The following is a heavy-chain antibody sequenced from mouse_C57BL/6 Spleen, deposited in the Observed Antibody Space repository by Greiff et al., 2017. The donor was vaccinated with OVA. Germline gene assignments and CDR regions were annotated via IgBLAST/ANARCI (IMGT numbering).Heavy chain of an antibody. J-gene: IGHJ4*01. Sequence: VQLQQSGAELVRPGTSVKVSCKASGYAFTNYLIEWVKQRPGQGLEWIGVINPGSGGTNYNEKFKGKATLTADKSSSTAYMQLSSLTSEDSAVDFCARGHYGNYGRAMDYWGQGTSVTVSS. CDR1: GYAFTNYL. D-gene: IGHD2-1*01. CDR3: ARGHYGNYGRAMDY. CDR2: INPGSGGT. V-gene: IGHV1-54*01.